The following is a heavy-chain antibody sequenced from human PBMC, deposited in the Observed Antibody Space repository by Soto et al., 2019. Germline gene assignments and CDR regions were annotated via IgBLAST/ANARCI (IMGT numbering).Heavy chain of an antibody. Sequence: GGSLRLSSVSSGFTFSSYSMNWVRQAPGKGLEWVSSISSSISYIYYADSVKGRFTISRDNANNSLYLQMNSLRAEDTAVYYCARDKGYGVVLNWFDSWGQGTLVTVSS. V-gene: IGHV3-21*01. CDR3: ARDKGYGVVLNWFDS. J-gene: IGHJ5*01. D-gene: IGHD4-17*01. CDR2: ISSSISYI. CDR1: GFTFSSYS.